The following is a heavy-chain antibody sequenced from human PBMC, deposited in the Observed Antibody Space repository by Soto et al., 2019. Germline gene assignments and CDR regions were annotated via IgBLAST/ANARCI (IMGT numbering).Heavy chain of an antibody. D-gene: IGHD5-18*01. J-gene: IGHJ4*02. CDR3: ARWLQWDKAFDS. CDR1: GFTFISYA. V-gene: IGHV3-30-3*01. CDR2: IAYDGSNE. Sequence: PWGSLRLSCAASGFTFISYAIHWVRQAPGKGLEWVAVIAYDGSNEYYADSVKGRFTISRDNSKNTLYLQINSLRAEDTAVYYCARWLQWDKAFDSGGQGPLVPVP.